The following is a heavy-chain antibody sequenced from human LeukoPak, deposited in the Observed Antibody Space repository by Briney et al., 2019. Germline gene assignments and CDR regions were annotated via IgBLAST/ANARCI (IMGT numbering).Heavy chain of an antibody. J-gene: IGHJ6*02. V-gene: IGHV1-8*01. D-gene: IGHD3-10*01. CDR1: GFTFTSYD. CDR3: ARGPTLVRGVIMPDSVGGMDV. CDR2: MSPNSGNT. Sequence: EASVKVSCKASGFTFTSYDINWVRQAPGQGLEWMGWMSPNSGNTRYAQKVQGRITMTRDTSISTAYMELSSLRSEDTAVYYCARGPTLVRGVIMPDSVGGMDVWGQGTTVTVSS.